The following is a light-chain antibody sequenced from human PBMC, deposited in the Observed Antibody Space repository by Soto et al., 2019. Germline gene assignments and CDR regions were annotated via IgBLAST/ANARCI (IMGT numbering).Light chain of an antibody. V-gene: IGLV2-14*01. CDR2: EVS. Sequence: QSALTQPASVSGSPGQSITISCVGGYNSVSWYQQHPVKAPKLMIYEVSNRPSGVSNRFSGSKSGNTASLTISGLQAEDEADYYCCSYTTSNTLDVVFGGGTKLTVL. CDR1: GGYNS. J-gene: IGLJ2*01. CDR3: CSYTTSNTLDVV.